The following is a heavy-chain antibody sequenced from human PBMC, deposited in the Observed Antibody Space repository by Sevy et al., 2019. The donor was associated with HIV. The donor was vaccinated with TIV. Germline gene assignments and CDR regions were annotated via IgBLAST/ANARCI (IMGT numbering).Heavy chain of an antibody. CDR2: INHSGSA. D-gene: IGHD3-16*01. J-gene: IGHJ4*02. V-gene: IGHV4-34*01. CDR1: GGSFSAYY. Sequence: SETLSLTCAVYGGSFSAYYWSWIRQAPGQGLEWIGDINHSGSANYYPSLKSRVTISVDTTKSQFSLKLSSVTAADTAVYYCARPGGDLWGRGTLVTVSS. CDR3: ARPGGDL.